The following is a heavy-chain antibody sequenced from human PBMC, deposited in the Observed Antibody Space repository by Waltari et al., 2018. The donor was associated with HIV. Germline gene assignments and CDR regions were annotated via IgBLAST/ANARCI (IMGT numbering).Heavy chain of an antibody. V-gene: IGHV4-59*01. CDR3: ARGGYSGSYRDAFDI. J-gene: IGHJ3*02. CDR2: IYYSGST. CDR1: GGSISSYY. Sequence: QVQLQESGPGLVKPSETLSLTCTVSGGSISSYYWSWIRQPPGKGLEWIGYIYYSGSTTYNPSLKSRVTISVDTSKNQFSLKLSSVTAADTAVYYCARGGYSGSYRDAFDIWGQGTMVTVSS. D-gene: IGHD1-26*01.